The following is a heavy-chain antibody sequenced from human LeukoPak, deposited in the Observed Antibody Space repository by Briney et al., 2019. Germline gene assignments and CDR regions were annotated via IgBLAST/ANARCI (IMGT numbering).Heavy chain of an antibody. V-gene: IGHV4-61*09. D-gene: IGHD4-17*01. Sequence: SETLSLTCTVSGDSLTSGSRYWSWIRQPAGKGLEWIGHFYSSTRTTYNPSLESRVTISGDTAKNQFSLKLDSVTAADTAVYFCARCMSELDYGDYAYYYHMDVWGKGTTVTVSS. CDR3: ARCMSELDYGDYAYYYHMDV. J-gene: IGHJ6*04. CDR1: GDSLTSGSRY. CDR2: FYSSTRT.